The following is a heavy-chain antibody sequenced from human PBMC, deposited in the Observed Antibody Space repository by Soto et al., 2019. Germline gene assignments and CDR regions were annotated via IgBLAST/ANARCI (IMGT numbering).Heavy chain of an antibody. CDR2: ISAYNGNT. CDR3: SRGSYYGSGSYYIMGLPDY. D-gene: IGHD3-10*01. CDR1: GYTFTSYG. Sequence: ASVKVSCKASGYTFTSYGISWVRQAPGQGLEWMGWISAYNGNTNYAQKLQGRVTMTTDTSTSTAYMELRSLRSDDTAVYYCSRGSYYGSGSYYIMGLPDYWGQGTLVTVS. J-gene: IGHJ4*02. V-gene: IGHV1-18*01.